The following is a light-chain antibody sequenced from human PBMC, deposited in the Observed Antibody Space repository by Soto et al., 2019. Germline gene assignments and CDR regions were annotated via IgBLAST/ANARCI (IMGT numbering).Light chain of an antibody. CDR2: STS. CDR1: TGAVTSGYY. J-gene: IGLJ1*01. V-gene: IGLV7-43*01. CDR3: LLYYGGAYV. Sequence: QAVVTQEPSLTVSPGGRVTLTCASSTGAVTSGYYPNWFQQKPGQAPRPLIYSTSNKHSWTPARFSGSLLGGKAALTLSGVQPEDEAEYYCLLYYGGAYVFGTGTKVTVL.